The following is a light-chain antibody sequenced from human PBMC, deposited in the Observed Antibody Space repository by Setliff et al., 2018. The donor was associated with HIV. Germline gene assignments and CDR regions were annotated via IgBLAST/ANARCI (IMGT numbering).Light chain of an antibody. Sequence: IQLTQSPSSLSASLGDGVTITCRASESISSYLNWYQQKPGKAPKLLISAASSLQSGVPLRFSGSGSGTDFTLTISSLQPDDFATYYCQQSFSSLWTFGQGTKVDIK. CDR2: AAS. CDR1: ESISSY. CDR3: QQSFSSLWT. J-gene: IGKJ1*01. V-gene: IGKV1-39*01.